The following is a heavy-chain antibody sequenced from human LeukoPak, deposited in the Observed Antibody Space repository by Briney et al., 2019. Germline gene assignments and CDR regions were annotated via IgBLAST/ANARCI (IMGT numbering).Heavy chain of an antibody. V-gene: IGHV4-39*01. CDR3: ARVPNFWSGWGNDAFDI. Sequence: SETLSLTCTVSGDSISSSTYYWGWIRQPPGKGLEWIGSINYRGSTYYNPSLKSRVTISVDTSKNQFSLKLSSVTAADTAVYYCARVPNFWSGWGNDAFDIWGQGTMVTVSS. D-gene: IGHD3-3*01. CDR2: INYRGST. CDR1: GDSISSSTYY. J-gene: IGHJ3*02.